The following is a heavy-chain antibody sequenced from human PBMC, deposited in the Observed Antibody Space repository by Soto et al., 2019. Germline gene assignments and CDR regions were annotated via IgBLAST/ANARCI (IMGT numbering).Heavy chain of an antibody. J-gene: IGHJ6*02. CDR2: IYGTGNT. Sequence: QLQLQESGPGLVKPSETLSLSCTVSGGSITSSFYWGWIRLPPGKGLEWIGSIYGTGNTYYNPSLKGRVTISADTSKNQFSLNLISVTAADTAVYYCRSSSRYSTDVWGQGATVTVSS. CDR1: GGSITSSFY. D-gene: IGHD6-13*01. CDR3: RSSSRYSTDV. V-gene: IGHV4-39*01.